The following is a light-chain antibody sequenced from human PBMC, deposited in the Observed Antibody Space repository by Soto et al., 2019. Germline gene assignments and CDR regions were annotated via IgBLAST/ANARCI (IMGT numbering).Light chain of an antibody. CDR3: QQYNNWPPTT. V-gene: IGKV3-15*01. J-gene: IGKJ5*01. CDR2: GAS. CDR1: QSISST. Sequence: EIVMTQSPGTLSVSPVEVATLSFIASQSISSTLAWYQQKPGQAPRLLIYGASTRATGIPARFSGSGSGTEFTLTISSLQSEDFAVYYCQQYNNWPPTTFGQGTRREI.